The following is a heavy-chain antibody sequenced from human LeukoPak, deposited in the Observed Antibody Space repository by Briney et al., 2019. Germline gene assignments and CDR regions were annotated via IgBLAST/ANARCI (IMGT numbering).Heavy chain of an antibody. Sequence: VGSLRLSCAASGFTFSTYSMNWVRQAPGKGLEWVSSISSSNNYIFYADSVKGRFTISRDNAKNSLYLQMNSLRAEDTAVYYCARELISSSSVLLPDYWGQGTLVTVSS. CDR3: ARELISSSSVLLPDY. CDR1: GFTFSTYS. CDR2: ISSSNNYI. D-gene: IGHD6-6*01. V-gene: IGHV3-21*01. J-gene: IGHJ4*02.